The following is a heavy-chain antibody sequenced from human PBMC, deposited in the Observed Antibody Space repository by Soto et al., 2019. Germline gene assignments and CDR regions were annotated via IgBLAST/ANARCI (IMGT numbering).Heavy chain of an antibody. Sequence: GGSLRLSCAASGFTFNYYWMHWVRQAPGQGLVWVSHIRSDGSSTTYADSVKGRFTISRDNAKNTLYLQMNSLRAEDTAVYYCARGDKGGYDLWGQGTTVTVSS. CDR2: IRSDGSST. CDR1: GFTFNYYW. J-gene: IGHJ6*02. V-gene: IGHV3-74*01. D-gene: IGHD3-22*01. CDR3: ARGDKGGYDL.